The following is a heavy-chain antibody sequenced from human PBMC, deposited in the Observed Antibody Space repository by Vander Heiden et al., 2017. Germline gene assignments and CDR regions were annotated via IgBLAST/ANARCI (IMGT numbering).Heavy chain of an antibody. J-gene: IGHJ5*02. CDR3: AKIRRYFDWPAGGWFDP. D-gene: IGHD3-9*01. V-gene: IGHV3-23*01. Sequence: EAQLLESGGGLVQPGGSLRLSCAASGFPFSSYAMSWVRQAPGKGLEWVSAISGSGGSTYYADSVKGRFTISRDNSKNTLYLQMNSLRAEDTAVYYCAKIRRYFDWPAGGWFDPWGQGTLVTVSS. CDR1: GFPFSSYA. CDR2: ISGSGGST.